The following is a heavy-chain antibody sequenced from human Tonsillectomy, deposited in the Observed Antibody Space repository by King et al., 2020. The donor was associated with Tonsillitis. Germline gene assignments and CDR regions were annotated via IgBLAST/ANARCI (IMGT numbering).Heavy chain of an antibody. CDR2: IYPNSGGT. Sequence: QLVQSGAEVKKPGASVKVSCKASGYTFTGYYMHWVRQAPGQGLECIGWIYPNSGGTNYAKKFQGWVTMTRDTSSSTAYMELSRLRSDDTAVYYCARDLTGPYDSRGRGAFDIWGQGSMVTVSS. J-gene: IGHJ3*02. V-gene: IGHV1-2*04. CDR3: ARDLTGPYDSRGRGAFDI. CDR1: GYTFTGYY. D-gene: IGHD3-22*01.